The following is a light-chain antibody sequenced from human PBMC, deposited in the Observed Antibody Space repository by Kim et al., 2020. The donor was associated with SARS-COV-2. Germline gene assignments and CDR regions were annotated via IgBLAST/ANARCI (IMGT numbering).Light chain of an antibody. J-gene: IGLJ1*01. V-gene: IGLV3-19*01. Sequence: SSELTQDPAVSVALGQTVRITCQGDSLRSYYASWYQQKPGQAPVLVIYGKNNRPSGIPDRFSGSSSGNTASLTITGAQAEDEADYYCNSRESSGNYVFGT. CDR1: SLRSYY. CDR2: GKN. CDR3: NSRESSGNYV.